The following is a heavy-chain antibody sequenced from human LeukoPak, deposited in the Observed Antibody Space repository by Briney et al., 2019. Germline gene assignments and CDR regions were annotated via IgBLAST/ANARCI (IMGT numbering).Heavy chain of an antibody. CDR2: ISRSGSTI. CDR1: GFTLSSYE. Sequence: GGSLRLSCAASGFTLSSYEMNWVRQAPGKGLEWVSYISRSGSTIYYADSVKGRFTISRDNAKNSLYLQMNSLRAEDTFVYYCARGSYYDTGGLDYWGQGTLVTVSS. J-gene: IGHJ4*02. V-gene: IGHV3-48*03. D-gene: IGHD3-22*01. CDR3: ARGSYYDTGGLDY.